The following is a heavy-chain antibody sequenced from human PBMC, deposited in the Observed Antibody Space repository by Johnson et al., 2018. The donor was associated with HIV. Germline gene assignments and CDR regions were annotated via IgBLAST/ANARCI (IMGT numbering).Heavy chain of an antibody. V-gene: IGHV3-30-3*01. Sequence: QVQLVESGGGLVKPGGSLRLSCAASGFTFSNAWMSWVRQAPGKGLEWVAFISYDGSNKYYADSVKGRFTISRDNSKNTLYLQMNSLRAEDTAVYYCARSTYRSSWYGAFDIWGQGTMVTVSS. CDR3: ARSTYRSSWYGAFDI. CDR1: GFTFSNAW. CDR2: ISYDGSNK. D-gene: IGHD6-13*01. J-gene: IGHJ3*02.